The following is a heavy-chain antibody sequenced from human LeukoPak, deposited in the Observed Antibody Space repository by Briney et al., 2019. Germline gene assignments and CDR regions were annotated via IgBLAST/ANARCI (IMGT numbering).Heavy chain of an antibody. CDR3: ARRVVPAATKPHP. CDR1: GFTFSDYY. Sequence: GGSLRLSCAASGFTFSDYYMSWIRQAPGKGLEWVSYISSSGSTIYYADSVKGRFTISRDNAKNSLYLQMNSLRAEDTAVYYCARRVVPAATKPHPWGQGTLVTVSS. J-gene: IGHJ5*02. D-gene: IGHD2-2*01. V-gene: IGHV3-11*01. CDR2: ISSSGSTI.